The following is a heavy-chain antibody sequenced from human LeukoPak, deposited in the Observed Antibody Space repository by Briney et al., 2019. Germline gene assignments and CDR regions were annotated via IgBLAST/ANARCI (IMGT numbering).Heavy chain of an antibody. V-gene: IGHV5-51*01. Sequence: GESLKISCKGSGYSFNSYWIGWVRQMPGKGLEWMGIFSPGNSDIRYSPFFQGQVTISADKSISTAYLQWSSLKASDTAMYYCARHGFTAAAVRYDYWGQGTLVTVSS. CDR1: GYSFNSYW. D-gene: IGHD6-13*01. J-gene: IGHJ4*02. CDR2: FSPGNSDI. CDR3: ARHGFTAAAVRYDY.